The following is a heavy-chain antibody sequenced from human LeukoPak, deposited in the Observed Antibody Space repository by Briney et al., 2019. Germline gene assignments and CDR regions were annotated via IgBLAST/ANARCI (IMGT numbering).Heavy chain of an antibody. V-gene: IGHV4-30-4*08. Sequence: SQTLSLTCTVSGGSISSGDYYWSWIRQPPGKGLEWIGYIYYSGSTYYNPSLKSRVTISVDTSKNQFSLKLSSVTAADTAVYYCARERWHVVVPAWPQGEWYFDLWGRGTLVTVSS. J-gene: IGHJ2*01. D-gene: IGHD2-2*01. CDR1: GGSISSGDYY. CDR3: ARERWHVVVPAWPQGEWYFDL. CDR2: IYYSGST.